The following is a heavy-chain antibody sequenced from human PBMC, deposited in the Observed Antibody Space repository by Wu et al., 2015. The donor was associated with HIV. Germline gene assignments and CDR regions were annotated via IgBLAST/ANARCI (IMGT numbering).Heavy chain of an antibody. CDR2: IHPKFDAA. D-gene: IGHD5-18*01. V-gene: IGHV1-69*13. J-gene: IGHJ3*02. CDR3: ARDPESAMVTSFTWAFDI. Sequence: QVQLVQSGSEVKKPGSSVKVSCKVSGGTFSNFDVNWVRQAPGQGLEWMGRIHPKFDAANYAEKFQGRVTFTADESTSTAYMELSSLRSEDTAVYYCARDPESAMVTSFTWAFDIWGQGTMVTVSS. CDR1: GGTFSNFD.